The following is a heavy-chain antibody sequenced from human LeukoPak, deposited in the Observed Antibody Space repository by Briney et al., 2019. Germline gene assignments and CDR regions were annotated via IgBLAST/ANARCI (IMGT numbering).Heavy chain of an antibody. D-gene: IGHD3-3*01. CDR3: ARGGTFGVDISDY. V-gene: IGHV3-21*01. CDR2: ISSSSRNT. Sequence: GGSLRLSCAVSVVTFSTYSITWVRQAPGKGLEWVSSISSSSRNTYYTESVRGRFTISRDNAKNSLFLQMNSLRVEDTAVYYCARGGTFGVDISDYWGQGTLVTVSS. J-gene: IGHJ4*02. CDR1: VVTFSTYS.